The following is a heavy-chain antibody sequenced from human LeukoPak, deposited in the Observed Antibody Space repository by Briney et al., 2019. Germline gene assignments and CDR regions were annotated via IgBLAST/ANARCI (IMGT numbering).Heavy chain of an antibody. CDR2: INQDGREK. J-gene: IGHJ4*02. V-gene: IGHV3-7*01. CDR1: GFTFSSYW. Sequence: GGALRLSCAASGFTFSSYWMSGVRQPPGKGLEWVANINQDGREKYYVHSVKGRITTSRDNAKNSLYLQMNSLRAEDTAVYYCARGPVDDYGDYDLDYWGQGTLVTVSS. D-gene: IGHD4-17*01. CDR3: ARGPVDDYGDYDLDY.